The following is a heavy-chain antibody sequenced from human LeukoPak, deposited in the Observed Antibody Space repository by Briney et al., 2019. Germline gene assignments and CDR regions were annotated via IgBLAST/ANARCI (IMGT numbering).Heavy chain of an antibody. V-gene: IGHV1-18*01. CDR2: ISAYNGNT. CDR1: GGTFSSYA. J-gene: IGHJ3*02. CDR3: ARVTPAYAFDI. Sequence: GASVKVSCKASGGTFSSYAISWVRQAPGQGLEWMGWISAYNGNTNYAQKLQGRVTMTTDTSTSTAYMELRSLRSDDTAVYYCARVTPAYAFDIWGQGTMVTVSS.